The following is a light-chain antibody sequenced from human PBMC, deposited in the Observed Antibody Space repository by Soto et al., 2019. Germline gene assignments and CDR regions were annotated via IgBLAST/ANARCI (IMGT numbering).Light chain of an antibody. CDR2: AAS. J-gene: IGKJ4*01. CDR1: QSITNF. Sequence: DIQMTQSPSSLSASVGDNLTITCRANQSITNFLNWYQKRPGEVPKLLIYAASRLQSGVPSRFSGSGSGTDFALTINSLQPEDFATYYCQQSHTIPRLSFGGGTKVDIK. V-gene: IGKV1-39*01. CDR3: QQSHTIPRLS.